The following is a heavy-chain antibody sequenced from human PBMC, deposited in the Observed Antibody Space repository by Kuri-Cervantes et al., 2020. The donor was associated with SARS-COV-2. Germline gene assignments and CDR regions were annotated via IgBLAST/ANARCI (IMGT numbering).Heavy chain of an antibody. Sequence: GESLKISCTASGFTFGDYAMSWVRQAPGKGLEWVGFIRSKAYGGTTEYAASVKGRFTISRDDSKSIAYLQMNSLRAEDTAVYYCARAKIYGSGSYLRYWGQGTLVTVSS. CDR2: IRSKAYGGTT. CDR3: ARAKIYGSGSYLRY. J-gene: IGHJ4*02. V-gene: IGHV3-49*04. D-gene: IGHD3-10*01. CDR1: GFTFGDYA.